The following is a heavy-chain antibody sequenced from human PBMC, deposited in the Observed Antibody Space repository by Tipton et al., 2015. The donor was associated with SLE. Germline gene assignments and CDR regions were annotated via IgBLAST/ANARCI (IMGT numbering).Heavy chain of an antibody. CDR2: IYYSGST. CDR1: GGSIISNNW. V-gene: IGHV4-4*01. CDR3: AREPPQGHAFDI. J-gene: IGHJ3*02. Sequence: TLSLTCAVSGGSIISNNWWSWVRQPPGKGLEWIGYIYYSGSTNYNPSLKSRVTISVDTSKNQFSLKLSSVTAADTAVYFCAREPPQGHAFDIWGQGTMVTGSS.